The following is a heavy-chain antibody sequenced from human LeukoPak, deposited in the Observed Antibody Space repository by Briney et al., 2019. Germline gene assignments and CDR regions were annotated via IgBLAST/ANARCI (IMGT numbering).Heavy chain of an antibody. V-gene: IGHV4-59*01. CDR1: GGSISTYY. J-gene: IGHJ3*02. D-gene: IGHD3-22*01. CDR3: AREYYYDSSGYYPPHAFDI. CDR2: IYYSGST. Sequence: PSETLSLTCTVSGGSISTYYWNWIRQPPGKGLEWIGYIYYSGSTNYNPSLKSRVTISVDTSKKQFSLKLSSVTAADTAVYYCAREYYYDSSGYYPPHAFDIWGQGTMVTVSS.